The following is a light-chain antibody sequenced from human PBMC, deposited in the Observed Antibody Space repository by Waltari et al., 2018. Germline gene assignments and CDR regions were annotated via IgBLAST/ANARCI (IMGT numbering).Light chain of an antibody. V-gene: IGKV3-15*01. CDR3: QQYNRWPPGT. Sequence: TVVTQSPATLPVSPGERATISCRTSQTIGLSLAWYQQKPGQAPRLLIYHASTRATDIPARFSGSGSESDFTLTISSLQSEDVAVYYCQQYNRWPPGTFGQGTRVEI. CDR2: HAS. J-gene: IGKJ1*01. CDR1: QTIGLS.